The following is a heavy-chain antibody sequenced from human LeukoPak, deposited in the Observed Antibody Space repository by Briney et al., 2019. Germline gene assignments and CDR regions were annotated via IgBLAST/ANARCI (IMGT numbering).Heavy chain of an antibody. J-gene: IGHJ4*02. CDR1: GFTFSSYA. CDR3: AKDNRLSFCSGYYGDY. V-gene: IGHV3-23*01. CDR2: ISGSGGST. Sequence: GGSLRLSCAASGFTFSSYAMSWVRQAPGKGLEWVSAISGSGGSTYYADSVKGRFTISRDNSKNTLYLQMNSLRAEDTAVYYCAKDNRLSFCSGYYGDYWGQGTLVTVSS. D-gene: IGHD3-3*01.